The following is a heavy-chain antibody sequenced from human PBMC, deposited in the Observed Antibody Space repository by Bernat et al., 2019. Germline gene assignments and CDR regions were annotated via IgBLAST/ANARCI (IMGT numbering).Heavy chain of an antibody. CDR3: ARDNDYGDYAASVDY. Sequence: VQLVESGGGVVQPGRSLRLSCAASGFTFSSYGMHWVRQAPGKGLEWVAVIWYDGSNKYYADSVKGRFTISRDNSKNTLYLQMNSLRAEDTAVYYCARDNDYGDYAASVDYWGQGTLVTVSS. CDR2: IWYDGSNK. V-gene: IGHV3-33*01. D-gene: IGHD4-17*01. J-gene: IGHJ4*02. CDR1: GFTFSSYG.